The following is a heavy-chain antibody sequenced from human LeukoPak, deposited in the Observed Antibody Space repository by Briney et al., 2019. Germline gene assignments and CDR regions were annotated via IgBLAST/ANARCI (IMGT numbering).Heavy chain of an antibody. CDR1: GGSISSSGYS. Sequence: SETLSLTCAVSGGSISSSGYSWSWIRQPPGKGLEWIGYIYHSGSTYFNPSLKSRVTISVDRSKNQFSLKLSSVTAADTAVYYCARVNIVTMTRVFDYWGQGTLVTVSS. D-gene: IGHD5-12*01. J-gene: IGHJ4*02. CDR3: ARVNIVTMTRVFDY. V-gene: IGHV4-30-2*01. CDR2: IYHSGST.